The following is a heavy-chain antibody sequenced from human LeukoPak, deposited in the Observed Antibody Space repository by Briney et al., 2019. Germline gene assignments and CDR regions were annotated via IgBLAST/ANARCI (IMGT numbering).Heavy chain of an antibody. CDR2: ITRKDAI. J-gene: IGHJ5*02. CDR3: ARGTYYSGSGPGNWFDP. Sequence: GGSLRLSCTASGFSVSDYYMNGIRQSPGKGPEWVSHITRKDAIEYADSVGGRFTISRDNANNLLYLQMDSLRPEDTAVYYCARGTYYSGSGPGNWFDPWGHGTLVTVSS. CDR1: GFSVSDYY. V-gene: IGHV3-11*01. D-gene: IGHD3-10*01.